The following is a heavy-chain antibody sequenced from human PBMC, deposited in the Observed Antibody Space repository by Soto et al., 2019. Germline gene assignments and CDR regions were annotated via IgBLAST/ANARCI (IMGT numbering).Heavy chain of an antibody. CDR3: ARLRAYCSSTRCYEGVNWFDP. Sequence: EVQLVESGGGLVQPGGSLRLSCAASGFTFSSYWMSWVRQAPGKGLEWVANIKQDGSEKYYVDSVKGRFTISRDNAKNSLYLQVNSLRAEDTAVYYCARLRAYCSSTRCYEGVNWFDPWGQGTLVTVSS. V-gene: IGHV3-7*01. D-gene: IGHD2-2*01. J-gene: IGHJ5*02. CDR2: IKQDGSEK. CDR1: GFTFSSYW.